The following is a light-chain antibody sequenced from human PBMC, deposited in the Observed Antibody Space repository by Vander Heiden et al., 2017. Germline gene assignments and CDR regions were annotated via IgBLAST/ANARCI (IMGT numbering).Light chain of an antibody. CDR3: CSYAGSSTYV. J-gene: IGLJ1*01. Sequence: QSALTQPASVSGSPGQSITISCTGTSSDVGSYNLVSWYQQHPGKAPKLMIYEVFKRPSGFANRFSGSKSGNTASLTISGLQAEDEADYYCCSYAGSSTYVFGAGTKVTVL. CDR2: EVF. CDR1: SSDVGSYNL. V-gene: IGLV2-23*02.